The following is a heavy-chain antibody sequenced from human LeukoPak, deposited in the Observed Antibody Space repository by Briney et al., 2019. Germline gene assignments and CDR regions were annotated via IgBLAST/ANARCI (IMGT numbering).Heavy chain of an antibody. J-gene: IGHJ3*02. CDR2: SSAYNVNT. D-gene: IGHD3-10*01. CDR3: ARDVSEGFGERVIDAFDI. CDR1: GYTFITYG. Sequence: ASVKGSCKASGYTFITYGITWVRQAPGQGLEWMGCSSAYNVNTDYPQTLQGRVTMTTDTSTSTAYMELRSLRSDDTAVYYCARDVSEGFGERVIDAFDIWGQGTMVTVSS. V-gene: IGHV1-18*01.